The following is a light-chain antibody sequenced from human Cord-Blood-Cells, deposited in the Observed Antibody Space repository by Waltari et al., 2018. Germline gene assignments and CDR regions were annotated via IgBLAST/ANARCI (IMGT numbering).Light chain of an antibody. CDR3: QQYNSYSPWT. Sequence: DIQMTQSPSTLSASVGDRVTITCRASQSISSWLAWYQQKPGKAPKLLVYDASSLESGVPSRFSVSGSGTEFTRAISSLQPDDFATYFCQQYNSYSPWTFGQGTKVEIK. J-gene: IGKJ1*01. V-gene: IGKV1-5*01. CDR2: DAS. CDR1: QSISSW.